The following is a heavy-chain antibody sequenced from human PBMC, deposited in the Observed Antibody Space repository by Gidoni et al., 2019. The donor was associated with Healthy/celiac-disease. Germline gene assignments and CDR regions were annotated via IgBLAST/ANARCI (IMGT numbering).Heavy chain of an antibody. CDR1: GGSISRYY. J-gene: IGHJ6*03. CDR3: ARSWGALGGYYYYYMDV. CDR2: IYYSGST. V-gene: IGHV4-59*01. D-gene: IGHD1-26*01. Sequence: QVQLQESGPGLVKPSETLSLTCTVSGGSISRYYWSWIRQPPGKGLEWIGYIYYSGSTNYNPSLKSRVTISVDTSKNQFSLKLSSVTAADTAVYYCARSWGALGGYYYYYMDVWGKGTTVTVSS.